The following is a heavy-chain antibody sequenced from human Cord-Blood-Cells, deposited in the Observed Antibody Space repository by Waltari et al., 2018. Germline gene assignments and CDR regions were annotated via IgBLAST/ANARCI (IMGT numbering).Heavy chain of an antibody. V-gene: IGHV4-34*01. Sequence: QVQLQQWGAGLLKPSETLSLTCAVYGGSFSGYSWSWIRQPPGKGLEWIGEINHSGSTNSNPSLKSRVTISVDTSKNQCSLKLSSVTAADTAVYYCAGNYDFWSGYYYWGQGTLVTVSS. CDR1: GGSFSGYS. CDR2: INHSGST. CDR3: AGNYDFWSGYYY. D-gene: IGHD3-3*01. J-gene: IGHJ4*02.